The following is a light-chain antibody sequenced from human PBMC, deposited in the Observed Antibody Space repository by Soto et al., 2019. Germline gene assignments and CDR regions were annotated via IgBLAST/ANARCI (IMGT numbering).Light chain of an antibody. J-gene: IGLJ2*01. Sequence: QSVLTQPPSVSGTPGQRVTISCSGSSSNIGSNTVNWYQQHPGTAPKLLIYSNNQRPSGVPDRFSGSTSGTSASLAISGLQSEDEADYYCAAWDDSLNGVVFGGGTKLTVL. V-gene: IGLV1-44*01. CDR1: SSNIGSNT. CDR2: SNN. CDR3: AAWDDSLNGVV.